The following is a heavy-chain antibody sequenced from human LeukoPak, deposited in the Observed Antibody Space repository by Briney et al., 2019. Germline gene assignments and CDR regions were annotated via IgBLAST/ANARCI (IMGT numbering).Heavy chain of an antibody. J-gene: IGHJ6*03. V-gene: IGHV1-8*01. CDR2: MNTNSGNT. CDR3: ARRGYSSSWYGIYYYYYMDV. Sequence: ASLKVSCKASGYTFTSYDINWVRQATGQGLEWIGWMNTNSGNTGYAQKCQGRVTMTRNTSISTAYMELSSLRSEDTAVYYCARRGYSSSWYGIYYYYYMDVWGKGTTVTVSS. CDR1: GYTFTSYD. D-gene: IGHD6-13*01.